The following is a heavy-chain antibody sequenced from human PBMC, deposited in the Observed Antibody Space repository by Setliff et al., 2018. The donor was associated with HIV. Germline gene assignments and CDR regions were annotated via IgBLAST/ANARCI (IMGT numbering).Heavy chain of an antibody. CDR2: IYYTGST. CDR1: GGSVRGTSFY. D-gene: IGHD3-22*01. J-gene: IGHJ5*02. V-gene: IGHV4-39*07. Sequence: SETLSLTCSVSGGSVRGTSFYWGWIRQPPGKGLEYIGNIYYTGSTHHNPSLESRVATSVDTSKNQFSLKLSSVTAADTAVYYCARGVYYYYDSDAYWYWFNPWGQGTLVTVSS. CDR3: ARGVYYYYDSDAYWYWFNP.